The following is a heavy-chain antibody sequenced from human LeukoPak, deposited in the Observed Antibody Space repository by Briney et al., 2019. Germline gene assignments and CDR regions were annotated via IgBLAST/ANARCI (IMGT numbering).Heavy chain of an antibody. CDR1: GYTFTGYY. D-gene: IGHD2-15*01. CDR2: INPNSDGT. J-gene: IGHJ4*02. V-gene: IGHV1-2*02. CDR3: ARESSRRVNLVAATERFFDY. Sequence: ASVKVSCKASGYTFTGYYMHWVRQAPGQGLEWMGWINPNSDGTNYAQKFQGRVTMTRDTSISTAYMELSRLRSDDTAVYYCARESSRRVNLVAATERFFDYWGQGTLVTVSS.